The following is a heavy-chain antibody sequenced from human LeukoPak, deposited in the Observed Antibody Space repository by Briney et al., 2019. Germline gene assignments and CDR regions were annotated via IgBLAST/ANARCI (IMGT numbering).Heavy chain of an antibody. CDR2: ISSSSSYI. V-gene: IGHV3-21*01. CDR3: ARVVIMNWYFDL. Sequence: GGSLRLSCAASGFTFSSYSMNWVRQAPGKGLEWVSSISSSSSYIYYADSVKGRFTISRDNAKNSLYLQMNSLRAEDTAVYYCARVVIMNWYFDLWGRGILVIVSS. D-gene: IGHD3-3*01. CDR1: GFTFSSYS. J-gene: IGHJ2*01.